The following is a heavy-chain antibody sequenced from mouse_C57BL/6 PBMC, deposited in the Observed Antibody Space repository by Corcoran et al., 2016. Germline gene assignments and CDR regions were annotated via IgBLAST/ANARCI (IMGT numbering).Heavy chain of an antibody. CDR1: GYAFSSYW. V-gene: IGHV1-80*01. CDR3: ARGGYGCSADY. J-gene: IGHJ2*01. D-gene: IGHD1-1*01. CDR2: IYPGDGDT. Sequence: QVQLQQSGAELVKPGASVKISCKASGYAFSSYWMNWVKQRPGKGLEWIGQIYPGDGDTNYNGKFKGKATLTADKSSSKAYMQLSSLTSEDSAVYFCARGGYGCSADYGGQGTTLTVSS.